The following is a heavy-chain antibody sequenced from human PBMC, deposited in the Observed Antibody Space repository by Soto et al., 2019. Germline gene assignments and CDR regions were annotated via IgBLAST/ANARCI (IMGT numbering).Heavy chain of an antibody. CDR2: ISVGGGST. CDR3: AKGWGDY. CDR1: GFTFSSHV. V-gene: IGHV3-23*01. J-gene: IGHJ4*02. Sequence: EVQVLESGGGLVQPGGSLRLSCVASGFTFSSHVMSWVRQAPGKGLEWVSGISVGGGSTYYADSAKGRFTISRDNSKNTLHLQMNSLRAEDTAIYYCAKGWGDYWGQGTLVTVSS. D-gene: IGHD1-26*01.